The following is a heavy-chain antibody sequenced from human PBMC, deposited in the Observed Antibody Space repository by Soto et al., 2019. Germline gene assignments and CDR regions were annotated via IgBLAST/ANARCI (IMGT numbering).Heavy chain of an antibody. CDR3: ARSLGIAARPRFDY. CDR2: IYHSGST. CDR1: GGSISSSNW. V-gene: IGHV4-4*02. D-gene: IGHD6-6*01. J-gene: IGHJ4*02. Sequence: SETLSLTCAVSGGSISSSNWWSWVRQPPGKGLEWIGEIYHSGSTNYNPSLKSRVTISVDKSKNQFSLKLSSVTAADTAVYYCARSLGIAARPRFDYWGQGTLVTVS.